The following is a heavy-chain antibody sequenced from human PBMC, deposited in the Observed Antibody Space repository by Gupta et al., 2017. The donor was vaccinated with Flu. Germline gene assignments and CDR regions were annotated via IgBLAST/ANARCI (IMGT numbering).Heavy chain of an antibody. V-gene: IGHV3-23*01. J-gene: IGHJ5*02. Sequence: EVQLLESGGNLAQPGGSLRLSCAASGFSFNNYAMTWVRQAPGKGLEWVSSIISGGSTYYADSVKGRFTISRDNSKNTLYLQMNSLRAEDTAVYYCAKHSYDFLHNWFDPWGQGTLVTVSS. CDR3: AKHSYDFLHNWFDP. CDR2: IISGGST. D-gene: IGHD3-3*01. CDR1: GFSFNNYA.